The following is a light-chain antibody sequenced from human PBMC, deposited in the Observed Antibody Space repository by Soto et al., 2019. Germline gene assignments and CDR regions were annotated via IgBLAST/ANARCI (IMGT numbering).Light chain of an antibody. CDR2: AAS. V-gene: IGKV1-9*01. J-gene: IGKJ4*01. CDR3: QQLDSYPLT. Sequence: DIQLTQSPSFLSASVGDRVTITCRASQAISSFFAWYQQKPGRAPNLLIYAASTLQNGVPSRFSGSGSGTEFTLTIDSLQPDDFATYYCQQLDSYPLTFGGGTQVEI. CDR1: QAISSF.